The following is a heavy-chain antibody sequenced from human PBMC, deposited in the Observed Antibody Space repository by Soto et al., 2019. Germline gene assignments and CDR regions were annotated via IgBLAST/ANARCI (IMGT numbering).Heavy chain of an antibody. J-gene: IGHJ4*02. CDR2: ISYDGSNK. CDR1: GFTFSSYA. CDR3: AKDTYDYDSSGYYVFED. V-gene: IGHV3-30*18. D-gene: IGHD3-22*01. Sequence: GGSLRLSCAASGFTFSSYAMSWVRQAPGKGLEWVAGISYDGSNKYYVDSVKGRFTISRDNSKNTLYLQMNSLRAEDTAVYYCAKDTYDYDSSGYYVFEDWGKGNLVTVAS.